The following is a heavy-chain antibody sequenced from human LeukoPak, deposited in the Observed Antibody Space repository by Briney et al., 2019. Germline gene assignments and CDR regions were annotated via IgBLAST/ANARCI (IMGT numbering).Heavy chain of an antibody. CDR3: ATPLGGDYVFGLDV. V-gene: IGHV4-38-2*02. Sequence: SETLSLTCTVSGYSISSGYYWGWIRQPPGKGLEWIGSIYHSGSTYYNPSLKSRVTISVDTSKNQFSLKLTSVTAADTAVYYCATPLGGDYVFGLDVWGKGTTVTVSS. D-gene: IGHD2-21*02. CDR1: GYSISSGYY. J-gene: IGHJ6*04. CDR2: IYHSGST.